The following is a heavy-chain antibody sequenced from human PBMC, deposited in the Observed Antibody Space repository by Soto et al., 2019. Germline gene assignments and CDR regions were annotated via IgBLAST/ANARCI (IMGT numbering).Heavy chain of an antibody. V-gene: IGHV3-30-3*01. Sequence: GGYLRLSCAASGFTFSSYAMHWVRQAPGKGLEWVAVISYDGSNKYYADSVKGRFTISRDNSKNTLYLQMNSLRAEDTAVYYCAGGPGIAVAGTDLDYWGQGT. D-gene: IGHD6-19*01. CDR2: ISYDGSNK. J-gene: IGHJ4*02. CDR3: AGGPGIAVAGTDLDY. CDR1: GFTFSSYA.